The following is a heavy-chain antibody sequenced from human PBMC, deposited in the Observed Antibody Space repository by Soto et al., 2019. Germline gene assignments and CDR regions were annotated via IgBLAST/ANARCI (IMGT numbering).Heavy chain of an antibody. CDR2: ISGSRNYI. Sequence: VGSLRLSCAASGFTFSSYNMNWVRQAPGKGLEWVSSISGSRNYIHYADSVKGRFTISRDNAKNSLLLQMNSLRAEDTAVYFCAREMVTTVVNDWYFDIWGRGTLVTVSS. V-gene: IGHV3-21*01. J-gene: IGHJ2*01. D-gene: IGHD4-17*01. CDR3: AREMVTTVVNDWYFDI. CDR1: GFTFSSYN.